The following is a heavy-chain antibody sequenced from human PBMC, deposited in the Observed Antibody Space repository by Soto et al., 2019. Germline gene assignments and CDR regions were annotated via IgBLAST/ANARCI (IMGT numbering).Heavy chain of an antibody. D-gene: IGHD3-10*01. CDR3: TTDYYIPMKLPRSDY. CDR2: IKSKTDGGTT. CDR1: GVPFVNLW. J-gene: IGHJ4*01. V-gene: IGHV3-15*07. Sequence: SNAAFGVPFVNLWINWVRQTPGKGLEWVGRIKSKTDGGTTDFAAPVKGRFAISRDDSKNMVYLQMNSLKTEDTGIYYFTTDYYIPMKLPRSDYWGHGSLVTVTS.